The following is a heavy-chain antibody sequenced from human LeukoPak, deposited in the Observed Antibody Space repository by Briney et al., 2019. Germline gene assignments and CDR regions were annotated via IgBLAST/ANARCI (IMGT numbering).Heavy chain of an antibody. CDR3: AGLHFAASEEFDP. J-gene: IGHJ5*02. CDR2: ISSSGST. D-gene: IGHD6-13*01. CDR1: GGSINAYW. V-gene: IGHV4-59*08. Sequence: SETLSLTGTLSGGSINAYWWSWIRQPPGKGLEWIGYISSSGSTNYNPSLKSRVTISLATSKTHFSLNLNSVTAADTAVYYCAGLHFAASEEFDPWGQGILVTVSS.